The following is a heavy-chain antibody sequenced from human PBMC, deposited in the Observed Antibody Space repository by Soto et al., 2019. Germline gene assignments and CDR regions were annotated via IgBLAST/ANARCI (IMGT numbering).Heavy chain of an antibody. CDR2: IYPGDSDT. Sequence: GESLKISCKGSGYSFSSYWIAWVRQMPGKGLEWMGIIYPGDSDTRYSPSFEGQITISADKSISTAYLQWSSLEASDSAMYFCARHVLPCSASPCYGVDVWGQGTTVTVSS. CDR1: GYSFSSYW. CDR3: ARHVLPCSASPCYGVDV. D-gene: IGHD6-25*01. J-gene: IGHJ6*02. V-gene: IGHV5-51*01.